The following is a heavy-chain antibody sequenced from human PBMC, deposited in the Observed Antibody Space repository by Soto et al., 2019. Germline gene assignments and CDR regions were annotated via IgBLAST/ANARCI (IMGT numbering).Heavy chain of an antibody. Sequence: QVQLVQSGAEVKKPGSSVKVSCKASGGTFSSYAIDWVRQAPGQGLEWMGGIIPIFGTADYAQKFQGRVTITADESRSTAYMALSRLRSEDTAGYYCARGQTGGGWGYYFDYWGQGTLVTVSS. J-gene: IGHJ4*02. CDR1: GGTFSSYA. CDR3: ARGQTGGGWGYYFDY. CDR2: IIPIFGTA. D-gene: IGHD3-16*01. V-gene: IGHV1-69*12.